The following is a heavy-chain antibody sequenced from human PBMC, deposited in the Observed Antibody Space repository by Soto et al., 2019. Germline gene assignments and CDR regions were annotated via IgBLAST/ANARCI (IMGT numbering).Heavy chain of an antibody. V-gene: IGHV4-38-2*02. J-gene: IGHJ4*02. CDR2: IYPSVSS. Sequence: SETLSLTCIVAGFSISRGYYWSWVRQPPGKGLEWIGSIYPSVSSYHNPSLETRVRLSIDTSKNQFTLNLTSVTAADTALYYCAREKVGTTFFDNWGQGIQVTVSS. CDR1: GFSISRGYY. D-gene: IGHD1-1*01. CDR3: AREKVGTTFFDN.